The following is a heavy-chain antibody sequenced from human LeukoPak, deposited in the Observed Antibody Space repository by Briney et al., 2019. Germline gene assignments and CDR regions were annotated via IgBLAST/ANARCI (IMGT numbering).Heavy chain of an antibody. D-gene: IGHD3-22*01. V-gene: IGHV4-59*01. CDR1: GGSFINKY. CDR3: AREVGHVVVDSSSYYHNWYDS. CDR2: VYYNGAT. J-gene: IGHJ5*01. Sequence: SETLSLTCTVSGGSFINKYWSWIRQPPGKGLEWIGYVYYNGATHYNPSLGGRVTISLDTSRSQFSLNLRSVSAADTAVYYCAREVGHVVVDSSSYYHNWYDSWGQGTLVTVSS.